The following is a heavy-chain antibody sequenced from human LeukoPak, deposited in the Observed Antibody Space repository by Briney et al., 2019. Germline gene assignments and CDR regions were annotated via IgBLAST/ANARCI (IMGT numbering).Heavy chain of an antibody. CDR1: GGSISSYY. V-gene: IGHV4-59*01. J-gene: IGHJ6*02. CDR2: IYYSGST. Sequence: SETLSLTCTVSGGSISSYYWSWIRQPPGKGLEWIGYIYYSGSTNYNLSLKSRVTISVDTSKNQFSLKLSSVTAADTAVYYCARDALAGMDVWGQGTTVTVSS. CDR3: ARDALAGMDV.